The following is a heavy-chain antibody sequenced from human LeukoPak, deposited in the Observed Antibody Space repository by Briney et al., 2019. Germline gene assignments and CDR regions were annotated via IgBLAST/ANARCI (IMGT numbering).Heavy chain of an antibody. D-gene: IGHD3-9*01. CDR2: ISGSGDNT. Sequence: PGGSLRLSCAVSGFTFSSYAMSWVRQAPGKGLEWVSTISGSGDNTYSADSVRGRFTISRDNSKNTLYLQMNSLRAEDTAVYYCAKAIYPHYDILTDYYLTFDYWGQGTLVTVSS. CDR1: GFTFSSYA. V-gene: IGHV3-23*01. CDR3: AKAIYPHYDILTDYYLTFDY. J-gene: IGHJ4*02.